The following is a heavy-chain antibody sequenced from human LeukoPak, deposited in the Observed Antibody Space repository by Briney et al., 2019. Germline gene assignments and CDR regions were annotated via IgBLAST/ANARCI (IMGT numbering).Heavy chain of an antibody. Sequence: GGSLRLSCTTSGFTFGDYAMSWVRQALGKGLEWVGFIRSNTYGGTTEYAASVNGRFTISRDDSNSIAYLQMNSLKTEDTAVYFCSIYCTGGTCNWAYWGQGTLVTVSS. V-gene: IGHV3-49*04. CDR1: GFTFGDYA. D-gene: IGHD2-8*02. J-gene: IGHJ4*02. CDR2: IRSNTYGGTT. CDR3: SIYCTGGTCNWAY.